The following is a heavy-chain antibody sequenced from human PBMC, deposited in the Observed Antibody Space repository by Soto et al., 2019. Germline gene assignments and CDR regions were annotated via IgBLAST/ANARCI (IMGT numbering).Heavy chain of an antibody. J-gene: IGHJ4*02. CDR3: TTFSSSSFDS. V-gene: IGHV3-15*07. CDR2: IKSKTDGGTT. CDR1: GFTFSNAW. Sequence: GGSLRLSCAASGFTFSNAWMNWVRQAPGKGLEWVGHIKSKTDGGTTDFAAPVKGRFTISRDDSKNTLYLQMNSLKTEDTAVYYCTTFSSSSFDSWGQGTLVTVSS. D-gene: IGHD6-6*01.